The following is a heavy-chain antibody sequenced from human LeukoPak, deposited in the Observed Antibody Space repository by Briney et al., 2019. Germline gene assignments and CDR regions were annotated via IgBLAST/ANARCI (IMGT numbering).Heavy chain of an antibody. Sequence: PSETLSLTCAVYGGSFSGYYWSWIRQPPGKGLEWIGEINHSGSTNYNPSLKSRVTISVDTSKNQFSLKLSSVTAADTAVYYCARVVAAAVYDYWGQGTLVTVSS. D-gene: IGHD6-13*01. CDR1: GGSFSGYY. CDR2: INHSGST. J-gene: IGHJ4*02. V-gene: IGHV4-34*01. CDR3: ARVVAAAVYDY.